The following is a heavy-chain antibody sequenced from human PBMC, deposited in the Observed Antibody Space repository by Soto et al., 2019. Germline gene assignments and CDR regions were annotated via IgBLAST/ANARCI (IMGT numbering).Heavy chain of an antibody. D-gene: IGHD6-6*01. Sequence: EVQLLESGGGLVQPGGSLRLACAASGFTFSGYAMSWVRQAPGKGLEWVSAISASGSVTYYADSVKGRFTISRDNSKSTLYLQMNSLRAEDTAIYYCVKRVEYSISTHYFDSWGQGTLVTVSS. V-gene: IGHV3-23*01. CDR3: VKRVEYSISTHYFDS. CDR1: GFTFSGYA. J-gene: IGHJ4*02. CDR2: ISASGSVT.